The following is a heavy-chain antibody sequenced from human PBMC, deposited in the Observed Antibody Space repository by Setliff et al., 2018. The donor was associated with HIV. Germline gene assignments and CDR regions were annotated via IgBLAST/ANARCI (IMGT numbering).Heavy chain of an antibody. J-gene: IGHJ6*03. CDR2: ISGSGGGT. CDR1: GFTFSSYA. Sequence: LRLSCAAYGFTFSSYARSWVRQAPEKGLEWVSAISGSGGGTYYADSVTGRFTISRDNSKNTLYLQMNRLRAEDTAVYYCAKDGRAIFGVEYYYYYYMEVWGKGTTVTVS. D-gene: IGHD3-3*01. V-gene: IGHV3-23*01. CDR3: AKDGRAIFGVEYYYYYYMEV.